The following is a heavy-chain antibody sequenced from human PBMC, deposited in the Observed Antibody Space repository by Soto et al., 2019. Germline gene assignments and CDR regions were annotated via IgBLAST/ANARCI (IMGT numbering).Heavy chain of an antibody. J-gene: IGHJ5*02. CDR2: IIPIFGTA. CDR3: ARDAEDIVVVPAAGLTDWFDP. V-gene: IGHV1-69*06. CDR1: GGTFSSYA. Sequence: ASVKVSCKASGGTFSSYAISWVRQAPGQGLEWMGGIIPIFGTANYAQKFQGRVTITADKSTSTAYMELSSLRSEDTAVYYCARDAEDIVVVPAAGLTDWFDPWGQGALVTVSS. D-gene: IGHD2-2*01.